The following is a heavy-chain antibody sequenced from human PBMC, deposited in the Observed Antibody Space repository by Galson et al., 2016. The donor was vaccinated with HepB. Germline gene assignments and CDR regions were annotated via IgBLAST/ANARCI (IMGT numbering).Heavy chain of an antibody. CDR1: GYTFTSYR. V-gene: IGHV1-46*03. D-gene: IGHD3-10*01. Sequence: SCKASGYTFTSYRMHWVRQAPGQGLEWMGIINPSGGSASYAQKFQDRVTMTRDTSTSTVNMELSSLRSEDTAVYYCVRSLGSGSQAYYGMDVWGTGTTVTVPS. J-gene: IGHJ6*04. CDR3: VRSLGSGSQAYYGMDV. CDR2: INPSGGSA.